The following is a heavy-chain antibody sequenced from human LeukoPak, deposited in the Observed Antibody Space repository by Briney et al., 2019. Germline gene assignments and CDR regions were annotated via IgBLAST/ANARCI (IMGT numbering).Heavy chain of an antibody. CDR1: GYTFTGYY. V-gene: IGHV1-2*04. Sequence: ASVKVSCKASGYTFTGYYMHWVRQAPGQGLEWMGWINPNSGGTNYAQKFQGWVTRTRDTSISTAYMELSRLRSDDTAVYYCARESDSSSWYDYWGQGTLVTVSS. D-gene: IGHD6-13*01. CDR2: INPNSGGT. CDR3: ARESDSSSWYDY. J-gene: IGHJ4*02.